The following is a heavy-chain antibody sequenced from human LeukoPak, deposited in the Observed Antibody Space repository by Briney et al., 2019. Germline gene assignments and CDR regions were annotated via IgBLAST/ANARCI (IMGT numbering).Heavy chain of an antibody. Sequence: KPSETLSLTCTVSGGSISSSSYYWGRLRQPPGKGLEWIGSIYYSGSTYYNPSLKSRVTISVDTSKNQFSLKLSSVTAADTAVYYCARHSGRISFYMDVWGKGTTVTVSS. CDR1: GGSISSSSYY. CDR3: ARHSGRISFYMDV. V-gene: IGHV4-39*01. CDR2: IYYSGST. D-gene: IGHD1-26*01. J-gene: IGHJ6*03.